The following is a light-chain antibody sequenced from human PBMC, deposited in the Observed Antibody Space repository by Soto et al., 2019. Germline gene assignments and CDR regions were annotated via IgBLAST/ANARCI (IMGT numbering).Light chain of an antibody. Sequence: QSVLTQPPSVSGAPGQRVTISCTGSSSNIGAGYNVQWYQQLPGTAPKLLIYGNTNRPSGVPDRFSGPKSDTSASLAITGLQSEDEADYYCQSFDSTLSGGVFGTGTKLTVL. CDR3: QSFDSTLSGGV. CDR1: SSNIGAGYN. CDR2: GNT. V-gene: IGLV1-40*01. J-gene: IGLJ1*01.